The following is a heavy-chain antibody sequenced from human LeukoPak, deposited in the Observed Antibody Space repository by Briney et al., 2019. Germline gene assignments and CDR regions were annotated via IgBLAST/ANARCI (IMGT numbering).Heavy chain of an antibody. CDR1: GGSISSGGYY. V-gene: IGHV4-31*03. J-gene: IGHJ4*02. CDR3: AREESSGVDY. CDR2: IYYSGST. Sequence: SETLSLTCTVSGGSISSGGYYWSWLRQHPGKGLEWIGYIYYSGSTYYNPSLKSRVTISVDTSKNQFSLKLSSVTAADTAVYYCAREESSGVDYWGQGTLVTVSS. D-gene: IGHD6-25*01.